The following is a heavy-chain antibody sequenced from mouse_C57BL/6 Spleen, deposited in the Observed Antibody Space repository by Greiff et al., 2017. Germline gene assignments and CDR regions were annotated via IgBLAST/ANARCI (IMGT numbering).Heavy chain of an antibody. D-gene: IGHD1-1*02. CDR3: ARKGGNEKNFDY. V-gene: IGHV1-69*01. Sequence: QVQLQQPGAELVMPGASVKLSCKASGYTFTSYWMHWVKQRPGQGLEWIGEIDPSDSYTNYNQKFKGKSTLTVDKSSSTAYMQLSSRTSEDSAVYYCARKGGNEKNFDYWGQGTTLTVSS. CDR2: IDPSDSYT. CDR1: GYTFTSYW. J-gene: IGHJ2*01.